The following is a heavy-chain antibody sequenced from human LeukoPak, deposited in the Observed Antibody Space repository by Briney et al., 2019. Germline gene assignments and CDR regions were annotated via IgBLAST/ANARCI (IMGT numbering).Heavy chain of an antibody. J-gene: IGHJ4*02. D-gene: IGHD3-22*01. V-gene: IGHV4-59*12. CDR1: GGSISSYY. CDR3: ATPGEYYDSSGYYYN. CDR2: VYYTGST. Sequence: SETLSLTCTVSGGSISSYYWSWIRQPPGKGLEWLGYVYYTGSTNYNPSLKSRVTISVDTSKNQFSLKLTSVTAADTAVYYCATPGEYYDSSGYYYNWGQGTLVTVSS.